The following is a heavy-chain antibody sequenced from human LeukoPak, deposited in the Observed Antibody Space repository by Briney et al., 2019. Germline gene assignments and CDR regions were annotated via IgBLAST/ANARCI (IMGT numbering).Heavy chain of an antibody. Sequence: GRSLRLSCAASGFTFDDYAMHWVRQAPGKGLVWVSRINSDGSSTSYADSVKGRFTISRDNAKNTLYLQMNSLRAEDRAVYYCAREAWELLGSVDYWGQGTLVTVSS. D-gene: IGHD1-26*01. J-gene: IGHJ4*02. CDR1: GFTFDDYA. CDR3: AREAWELLGSVDY. CDR2: INSDGSST. V-gene: IGHV3-74*01.